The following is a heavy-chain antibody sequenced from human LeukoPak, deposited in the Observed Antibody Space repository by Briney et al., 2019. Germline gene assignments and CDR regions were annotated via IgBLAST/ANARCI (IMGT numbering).Heavy chain of an antibody. V-gene: IGHV4-59*08. CDR2: IYYTGST. D-gene: IGHD3-22*01. CDR1: GGSITSYY. Sequence: PSETLSLTCTVSGGSITSYYWTWIRQPPGKGLEWIGYIYYTGSTKSNPSLKSRVTISLDMSKNQFSLNLSSVTAADTAMYYCASWYFYDGTRYFDYWGLGTLVTVSS. J-gene: IGHJ4*02. CDR3: ASWYFYDGTRYFDY.